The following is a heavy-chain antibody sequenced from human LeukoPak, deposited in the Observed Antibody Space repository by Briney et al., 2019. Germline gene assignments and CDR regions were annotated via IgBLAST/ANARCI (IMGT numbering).Heavy chain of an antibody. V-gene: IGHV4-39*01. CDR3: ARTRYYYNSRSYGAPYYFDY. D-gene: IGHD3-10*01. Sequence: PSETLSLTCTVSGGSISSSSYYWGWIRQPPGKGLEWIGSIYYSGSTYSNPSLQSRVTISVDTSKNQFSLKLNSVTAADTAVYYCARTRYYYNSRSYGAPYYFDYWGQGTLVTVSS. J-gene: IGHJ4*02. CDR2: IYYSGST. CDR1: GGSISSSSYY.